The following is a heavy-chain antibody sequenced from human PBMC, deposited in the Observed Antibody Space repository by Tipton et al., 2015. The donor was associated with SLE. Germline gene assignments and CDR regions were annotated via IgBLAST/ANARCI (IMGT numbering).Heavy chain of an antibody. CDR2: IYYSGST. CDR1: GGSISSGGYY. V-gene: IGHV4-31*03. D-gene: IGHD6-13*01. J-gene: IGHJ4*02. Sequence: TLSLTCTVSGGSISSGGYYWSWIRQHPGKGLEWIGYIYYSGSTYYNPSLKSRVTISVDTSKNQFSLKLSSVTAADTAVYYCARGEQLAHFDYWCQGTLVTVSS. CDR3: ARGEQLAHFDY.